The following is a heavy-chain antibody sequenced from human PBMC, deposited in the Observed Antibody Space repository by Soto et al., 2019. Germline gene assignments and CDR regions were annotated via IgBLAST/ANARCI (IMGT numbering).Heavy chain of an antibody. CDR1: GFTFSSYA. CDR2: ISYDGSNK. V-gene: IGHV3-30-3*01. J-gene: IGHJ3*02. CDR3: ARDASPYYDSSGYYYQDAFDI. D-gene: IGHD3-22*01. Sequence: PGGSLRLSCAASGFTFSSYAMHWVRQAPGKGLEWVAVISYDGSNKYYADSVKGRFTISRDNSKNTLYLQMNSLRAEDTAVYYCARDASPYYDSSGYYYQDAFDIWGQGTMVTVSS.